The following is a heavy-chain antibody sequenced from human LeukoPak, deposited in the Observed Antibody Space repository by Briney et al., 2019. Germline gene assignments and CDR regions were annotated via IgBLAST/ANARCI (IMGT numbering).Heavy chain of an antibody. CDR3: ARDNVLLGRFPNWFDP. J-gene: IGHJ5*02. CDR2: ISAYNGNT. Sequence: ASVKVSCKASGYTFTSYGISWVRQAPGQGLEWMGWISAYNGNTNYAQKLQGRVTMTTDTSTSTAYMELRSLRSDDTAVYYCARDNVLLGRFPNWFDPWGQGTLVTVSS. CDR1: GYTFTSYG. D-gene: IGHD2-8*01. V-gene: IGHV1-18*01.